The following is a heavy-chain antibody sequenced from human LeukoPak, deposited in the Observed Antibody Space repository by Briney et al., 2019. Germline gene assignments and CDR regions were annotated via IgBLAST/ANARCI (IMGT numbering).Heavy chain of an antibody. J-gene: IGHJ3*02. D-gene: IGHD5-24*01. CDR3: ARDDEYEMGAFVI. CDR2: IYYSGST. Sequence: PSQTLSLTCPVSGGSICSGDYYWSWIRQPPGKGLEWIGYIYYSGSTYYNPSLKSRVTISVDTSQNQFSVKLSSVTAADTAVYYCARDDEYEMGAFVIWGRRTMVTVSS. CDR1: GGSICSGDYY. V-gene: IGHV4-30-4*01.